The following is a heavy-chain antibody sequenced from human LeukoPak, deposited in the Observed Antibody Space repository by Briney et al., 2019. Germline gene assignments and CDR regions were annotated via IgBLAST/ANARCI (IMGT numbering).Heavy chain of an antibody. J-gene: IGHJ4*02. CDR2: ISAYNGNT. V-gene: IGHV1-18*01. D-gene: IGHD4-23*01. Sequence: ASVKVSCKASGYTFTSYGISWVRQAPGQGLEWMGWISAYNGNTNYAQKFQGRVTMTRNTSISTAYMELSSLRSEDTAVYYCARSDYGGNSIDYWGQGTLVTVSS. CDR3: ARSDYGGNSIDY. CDR1: GYTFTSYG.